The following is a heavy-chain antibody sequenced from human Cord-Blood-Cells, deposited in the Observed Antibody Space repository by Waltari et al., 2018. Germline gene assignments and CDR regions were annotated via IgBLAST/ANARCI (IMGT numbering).Heavy chain of an antibody. V-gene: IGHV1-18*01. CDR3: ARRRADYYDSSGYYYFDY. Sequence: QVQLVQSGAEVKKPGASVKVSCKASGYTFTSYGISWVRQAPGQGLEWMGWISANDGNTNYAKKRQGRDTMTTDTSTSTAYMELRSLRSDDTAVYYCARRRADYYDSSGYYYFDYWGQGTLVTVSS. CDR1: GYTFTSYG. J-gene: IGHJ4*02. CDR2: ISANDGNT. D-gene: IGHD3-22*01.